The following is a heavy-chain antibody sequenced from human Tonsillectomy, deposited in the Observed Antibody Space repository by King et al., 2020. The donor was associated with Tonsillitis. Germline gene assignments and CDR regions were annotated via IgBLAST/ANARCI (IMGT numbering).Heavy chain of an antibody. V-gene: IGHV4-59*01. CDR1: GGSISSYY. Sequence: QLQESGPGLVKPSETLSLTCTASGGSISSYYWSWIRQPPGKGLEWIGYIYYSGSTNYNPSLKSRVTISVDTSKNQFSLKLSSVTAADTAVYYCARDGLGGSDYWGQGTLVTVSS. J-gene: IGHJ4*02. D-gene: IGHD3-16*01. CDR3: ARDGLGGSDY. CDR2: IYYSGST.